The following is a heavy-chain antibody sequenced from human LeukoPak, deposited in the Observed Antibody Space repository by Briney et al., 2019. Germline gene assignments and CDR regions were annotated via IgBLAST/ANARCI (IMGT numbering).Heavy chain of an antibody. CDR3: ARNDYGDYIAYYGMDV. J-gene: IGHJ6*02. D-gene: IGHD4-17*01. V-gene: IGHV3-30-3*01. CDR2: ISYDGSNK. Sequence: PGRSLRLSCAASGFTFSSYAMHWVRQAPGKGLEWVAVISYDGSNKYYADSVKGRFTISRDNSKNTLYLQMNSLRAEDTAVYYCARNDYGDYIAYYGMDVWGQGTTVTVSS. CDR1: GFTFSSYA.